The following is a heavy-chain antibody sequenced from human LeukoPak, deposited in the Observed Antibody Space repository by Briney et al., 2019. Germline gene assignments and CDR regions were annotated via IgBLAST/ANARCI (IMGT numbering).Heavy chain of an antibody. CDR3: ARMGDYGYYYYYYMDV. V-gene: IGHV4-39*01. J-gene: IGHJ6*03. Sequence: PSETLSLTCTVSGGSISSSSYYWGWIRQPPGKGLEWIGSIYYSGSTYYHPSLKSRVTISVDTSKNQFSLKLSSVTAAGTAVYYCARMGDYGYYYYYYMDVWGKGTTVTVSS. D-gene: IGHD4-17*01. CDR1: GGSISSSSYY. CDR2: IYYSGST.